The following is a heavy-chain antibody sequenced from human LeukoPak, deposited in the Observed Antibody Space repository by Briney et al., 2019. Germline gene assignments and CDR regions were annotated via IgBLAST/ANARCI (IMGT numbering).Heavy chain of an antibody. J-gene: IGHJ1*01. CDR1: GFTFNIYA. D-gene: IGHD2/OR15-2a*01. V-gene: IGHV3-30*01. CDR2: TSYDGGIK. CDR3: ATYSTLNARDFQH. Sequence: GGSLRLSCAASGFTFNIYAMHWVRQAPGKGLEWVAVTSYDGGIKYYADSVKGRFTISRDNSKNTLYLQMNSLRADDTAVYYCATYSTLNARDFQHWGQGTLVIVSS.